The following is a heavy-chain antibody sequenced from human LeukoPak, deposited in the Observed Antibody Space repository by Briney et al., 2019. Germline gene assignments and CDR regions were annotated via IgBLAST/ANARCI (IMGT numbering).Heavy chain of an antibody. Sequence: ASVKVSCKASGYTFTDYPISWVRQAPGQGLEWMGWISPYNGNTNYAQKLQGRVTMTTDTSTSTAYMELRSLRSDDTAVYYCARDTRGDKVTGIHAFDIWGQGTMVTVSS. D-gene: IGHD5-12*01. V-gene: IGHV1-18*01. J-gene: IGHJ3*02. CDR2: ISPYNGNT. CDR1: GYTFTDYP. CDR3: ARDTRGDKVTGIHAFDI.